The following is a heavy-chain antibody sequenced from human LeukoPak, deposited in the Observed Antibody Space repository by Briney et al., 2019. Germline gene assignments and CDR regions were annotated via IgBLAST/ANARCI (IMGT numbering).Heavy chain of an antibody. CDR2: ISGSGGST. D-gene: IGHD3-22*01. J-gene: IGHJ5*02. CDR1: GFTFSSYA. Sequence: GGSLRLSCAASGFTFSSYAMSWVRQAPGKGLEWVPAISGSGGSTYYADSVKGRFTISRDNSKNTLYLQMNSLRAEDTAVYYCAKDSSGYYYGVRWFDPWGQGTLVTVSS. CDR3: AKDSSGYYYGVRWFDP. V-gene: IGHV3-23*01.